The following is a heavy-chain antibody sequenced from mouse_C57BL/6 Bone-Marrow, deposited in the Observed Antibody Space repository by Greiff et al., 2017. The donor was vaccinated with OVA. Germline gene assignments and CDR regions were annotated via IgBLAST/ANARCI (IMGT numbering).Heavy chain of an antibody. CDR2: IYPGSGST. V-gene: IGHV1-55*01. D-gene: IGHD2-3*01. J-gene: IGHJ3*01. Sequence: QVHVKQPGAELVKPGASVKMSCKASGYTFTSYWITWVKQRPGQGLEWIGDIYPGSGSTNYNEKFKSKATLTVDTSSSTAYMQLSSLTSEDSAVYYCARSLYDGYYVAFAYWGQGTLVTVSA. CDR3: ARSLYDGYYVAFAY. CDR1: GYTFTSYW.